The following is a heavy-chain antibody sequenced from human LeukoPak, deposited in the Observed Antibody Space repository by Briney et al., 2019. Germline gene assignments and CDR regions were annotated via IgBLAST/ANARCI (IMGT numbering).Heavy chain of an antibody. CDR1: GGTFSSYA. D-gene: IGHD3-22*01. J-gene: IGHJ6*02. Sequence: GASVNVSCKASGGTFSSYAISWVRQAPGQGLEWMGGIIPIFGTANYAQKFQGRVTITADESTSTAYMELSSLRSEDTAVYYCASSDDSSGYYPPYYYYGIDVWGQGTTVTVSS. V-gene: IGHV1-69*13. CDR2: IIPIFGTA. CDR3: ASSDDSSGYYPPYYYYGIDV.